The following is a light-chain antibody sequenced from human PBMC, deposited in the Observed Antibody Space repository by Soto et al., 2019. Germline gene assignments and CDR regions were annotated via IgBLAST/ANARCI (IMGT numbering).Light chain of an antibody. V-gene: IGKV1-39*01. J-gene: IGKJ4*01. CDR1: QSITNY. CDR3: QQSNSSPPT. Sequence: IEMTQSPSALSASVGERVSITCRASQSITNYLNWYQHKPGQAPNLLIYAASTLQAGVPSRFRGSGSGTDFTLTISSLQPEDFATYFCQQSNSSPPTFGGGTKVAIK. CDR2: AAS.